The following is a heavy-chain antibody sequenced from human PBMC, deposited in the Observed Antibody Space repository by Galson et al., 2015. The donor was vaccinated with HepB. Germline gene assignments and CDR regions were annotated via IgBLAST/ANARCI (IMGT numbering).Heavy chain of an antibody. CDR3: ARDESSGWYSVYYYGMDV. CDR1: GFTFSSYA. Sequence: SLRLSCAASGFTFSSYAMHWVRQAPGKGLEWVAVISYDGSNKYYADSVKGRFTISRDNSKNMLYLQMNSLRAEDTAVYYCARDESSGWYSVYYYGMDVWGQGTTVTVSS. CDR2: ISYDGSNK. D-gene: IGHD6-19*01. V-gene: IGHV3-30*04. J-gene: IGHJ6*02.